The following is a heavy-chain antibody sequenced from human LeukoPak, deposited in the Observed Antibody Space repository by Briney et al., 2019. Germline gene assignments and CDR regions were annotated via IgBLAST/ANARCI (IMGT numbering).Heavy chain of an antibody. CDR2: IYTSGST. D-gene: IGHD3-22*01. V-gene: IGHV4-4*07. CDR3: ARGKRGLYYYDSNGYYPFDY. Sequence: SETLSLTCTVSGGSTSTYYWSWIRQPAGKGLEWIGRIYTSGSTNYNPSLKSRVTISVDTSRNQFSLRLSSVTAADTAVYYCARGKRGLYYYDSNGYYPFDYWGQGTLVTVSS. CDR1: GGSTSTYY. J-gene: IGHJ4*02.